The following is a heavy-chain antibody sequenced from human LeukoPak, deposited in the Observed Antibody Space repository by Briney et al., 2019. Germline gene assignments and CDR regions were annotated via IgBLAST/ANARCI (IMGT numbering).Heavy chain of an antibody. Sequence: ASVKVSCKASGYTFTGYYIHWVRQAPGQGLEWMGWIDTNTGNPTYAQGFAGRFVFSLDTSVTTTYLQISSLKAEDTAVYFCTRGRDTTGYFVYWGQGTLVTVSS. D-gene: IGHD3-22*01. CDR3: TRGRDTTGYFVY. V-gene: IGHV7-4-1*02. J-gene: IGHJ4*02. CDR1: GYTFTGYY. CDR2: IDTNTGNP.